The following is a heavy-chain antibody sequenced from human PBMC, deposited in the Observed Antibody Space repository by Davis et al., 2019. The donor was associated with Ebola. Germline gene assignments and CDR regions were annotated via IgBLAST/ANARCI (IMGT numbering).Heavy chain of an antibody. CDR2: INNDGTTT. CDR3: ARVGYCSGGSCYLVDY. V-gene: IGHV3-74*01. Sequence: PGGSLRLSCAASGFTFSSYWMHWVRQAPGKGLVWVSHINNDGTTTNYADSVKGRFTVSRDNAENTLYLQMNSLTVEDTAVYYCARVGYCSGGSCYLVDYWGQGTLVTVSS. CDR1: GFTFSSYW. D-gene: IGHD2-15*01. J-gene: IGHJ4*02.